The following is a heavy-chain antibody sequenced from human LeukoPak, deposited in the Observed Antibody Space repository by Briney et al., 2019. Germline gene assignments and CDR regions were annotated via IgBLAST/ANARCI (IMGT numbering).Heavy chain of an antibody. CDR3: AGLHPGIGYFYGVDV. J-gene: IGHJ6*02. V-gene: IGHV1-3*01. CDR2: INAGNGNT. D-gene: IGHD3-10*01. Sequence: GASVKVSCKASGYTFTSYGVHWVRQAPGQRLEWMGWINAGNGNTDYSQKFQGRVTVTRDTFASTAYMELSSLRSEDTAVYYCAGLHPGIGYFYGVDVWGQGTAVTVSS. CDR1: GYTFTSYG.